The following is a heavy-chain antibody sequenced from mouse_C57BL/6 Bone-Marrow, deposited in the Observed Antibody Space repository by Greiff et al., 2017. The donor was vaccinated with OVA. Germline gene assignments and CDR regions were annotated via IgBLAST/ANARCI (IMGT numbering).Heavy chain of an antibody. CDR3: ARGYNKHGGYYYAMDY. J-gene: IGHJ4*01. D-gene: IGHD2-5*01. CDR2: INPSSGYT. Sequence: VQLQQSGAELARPGASVKMSCKASGYTFTSYTMHWVKQRPGQGLAWIGYINPSSGYTKYNQKFKDKATLTADKSSSTAYMQLSNLTSEDSAVYYCARGYNKHGGYYYAMDYWGQGTSVTVSS. CDR1: GYTFTSYT. V-gene: IGHV1-4*01.